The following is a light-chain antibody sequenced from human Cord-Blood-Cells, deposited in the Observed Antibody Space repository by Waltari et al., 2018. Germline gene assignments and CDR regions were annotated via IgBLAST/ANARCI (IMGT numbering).Light chain of an antibody. V-gene: IGKV3-11*01. CDR3: QQRSNWPRA. CDR2: DAS. J-gene: IGKJ3*01. CDR1: QSVSRD. Sequence: EIVLTQSPATLYLSPGERAPLSCRASQSVSRDLAWYQQKPCQAPRLLIYDASNRATGIPARFSGSGSGTDFTLTISSLEPEDFAVYYCQQRSNWPRAFGPGTKVDIK.